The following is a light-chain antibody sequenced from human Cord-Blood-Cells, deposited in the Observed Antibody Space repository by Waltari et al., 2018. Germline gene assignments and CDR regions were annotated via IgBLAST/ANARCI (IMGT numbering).Light chain of an antibody. CDR2: DAP. CDR3: QQYDNLPYT. Sequence: DIQMTQSTSSLSASVGDRVTITCQASQDISNYLNWYQQKPGKAPKLLIYDAPNLETGVPSRFSGIGSGTDFTFTISSLQPEDIATYYCQQYDNLPYTFGQGTKLEIK. V-gene: IGKV1-33*01. J-gene: IGKJ2*01. CDR1: QDISNY.